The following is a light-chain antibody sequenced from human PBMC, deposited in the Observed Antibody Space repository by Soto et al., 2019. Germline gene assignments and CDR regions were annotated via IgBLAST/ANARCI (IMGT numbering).Light chain of an antibody. CDR1: TSDVGGYEY. J-gene: IGLJ1*01. V-gene: IGLV2-8*01. CDR3: NSYAGGNTFV. CDR2: EVN. Sequence: QSVLTQPPSASGSLGQSVTISCTGTTSDVGGYEYVSWYQQHPGKAPKVLLYEVNKRPSGVPDRFSGSKSGNMASLTVSGLQAEDEAEYYCNSYAGGNTFVFGRGTKVTV.